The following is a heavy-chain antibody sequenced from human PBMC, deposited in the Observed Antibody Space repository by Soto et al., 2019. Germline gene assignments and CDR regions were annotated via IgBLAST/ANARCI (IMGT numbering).Heavy chain of an antibody. D-gene: IGHD6-13*01. J-gene: IGHJ4*02. V-gene: IGHV4-59*01. CDR3: AGYRREAVAGYTLDN. Sequence: SETLSLTCTVSGGSISSNYWTWSRQPPGKGLEWIGYVYNSGSTNYNPSLKSRVTISEDTSKNQFSLKVNSMTAADTAVYYCAGYRREAVAGYTLDNWGQGILVTVSS. CDR1: GGSISSNY. CDR2: VYNSGST.